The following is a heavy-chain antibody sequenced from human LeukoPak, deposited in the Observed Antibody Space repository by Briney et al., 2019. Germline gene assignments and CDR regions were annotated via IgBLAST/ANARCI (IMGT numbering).Heavy chain of an antibody. CDR1: GFTFSSYA. CDR3: ARQIVGATYYFDY. CDR2: ISGSGGST. J-gene: IGHJ4*02. V-gene: IGHV3-23*01. Sequence: GGSLRLSYAASGFTFSSYAMSWVRQAPGKGLEWVSAISGSGGSTYYADSVKGRFTISRDNSKNTLYLQMNSLRAEDTAVYYCARQIVGATYYFDYWGQGTLVTVSS. D-gene: IGHD1-26*01.